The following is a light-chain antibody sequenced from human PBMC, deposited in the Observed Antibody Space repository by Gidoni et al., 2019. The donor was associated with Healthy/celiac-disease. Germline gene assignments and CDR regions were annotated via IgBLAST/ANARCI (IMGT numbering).Light chain of an antibody. CDR3: QQYPKWPSWT. V-gene: IGKV3D-15*01. Sequence: DIVMTQTPATLTVSPGEEATLSCRASQSVSSNLAWYQQKPGQAPRLLIYSASTRATGLPATFSGTWSETEFTLTICSLQSEDFAVYPCQQYPKWPSWTFGQGTKVEI. CDR1: QSVSSN. CDR2: SAS. J-gene: IGKJ1*01.